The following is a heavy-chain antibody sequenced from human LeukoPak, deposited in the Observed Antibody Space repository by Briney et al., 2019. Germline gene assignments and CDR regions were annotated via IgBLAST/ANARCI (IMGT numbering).Heavy chain of an antibody. Sequence: ASVKVSCKASGYTFTSYDINWVRQATGQGLEWMGWMNPNSGNTGYAQKFQGRVTMTRNTSISTAYMELSSLRSEDTAVYYCARALYGSGSYFLFGFDPWGQGTLVTVSS. J-gene: IGHJ5*02. CDR1: GYTFTSYD. D-gene: IGHD3-10*01. CDR2: MNPNSGNT. CDR3: ARALYGSGSYFLFGFDP. V-gene: IGHV1-8*01.